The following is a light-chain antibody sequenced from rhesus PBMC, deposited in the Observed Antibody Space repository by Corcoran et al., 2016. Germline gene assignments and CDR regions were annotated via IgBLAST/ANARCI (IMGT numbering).Light chain of an antibody. V-gene: IGKV1-22*01. CDR2: KAS. CDR1: QGISSW. Sequence: DIQMTQSPSSLSASVGDTVTITCLASQGISSWLAWYQQKQGKAPKPLIYKASSLQSGVPSRFRGSGSGTDFTLHIRNLQSEDFATYYCRQYSSRPPLTFGGGTKVEIK. CDR3: RQYSSRPPLT. J-gene: IGKJ4*01.